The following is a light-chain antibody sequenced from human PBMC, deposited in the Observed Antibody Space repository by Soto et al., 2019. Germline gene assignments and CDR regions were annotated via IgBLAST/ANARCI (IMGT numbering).Light chain of an antibody. Sequence: DIQMTQSPSTLSASVGDRVTITCRASQSINRRLAWYQQKPGKAPNRLIYDASTLESGVPARFSGGDSGTEFTLTISSLQPDDFTTFYCQQYNSYPWTFGQGTKVEIK. CDR1: QSINRR. J-gene: IGKJ1*01. CDR2: DAS. V-gene: IGKV1-5*01. CDR3: QQYNSYPWT.